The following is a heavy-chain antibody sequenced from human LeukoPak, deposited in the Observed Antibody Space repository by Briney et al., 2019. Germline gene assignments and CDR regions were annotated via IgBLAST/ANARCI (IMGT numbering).Heavy chain of an antibody. CDR3: ARDHSSYYFDY. J-gene: IGHJ4*02. D-gene: IGHD6-6*01. CDR1: GFTFSSYW. Sequence: GGSLRLSCAASGFTFSSYWMSWVRQAPGKGLERVANIKQDGSEKYYVDSVKGRFTISRDNAKNSLYLQMNSLRAEDTAVYYCARDHSSYYFDYWGQGTLVTVSS. V-gene: IGHV3-7*01. CDR2: IKQDGSEK.